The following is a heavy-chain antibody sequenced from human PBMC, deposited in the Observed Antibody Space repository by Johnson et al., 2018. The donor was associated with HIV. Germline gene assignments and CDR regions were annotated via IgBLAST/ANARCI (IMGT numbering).Heavy chain of an antibody. V-gene: IGHV3-13*01. D-gene: IGHD1-26*01. CDR3: ARGSYDGDAFDI. J-gene: IGHJ3*02. CDR2: IATTGDT. Sequence: VQLVESGGGLVQPGGSLRLSCAASGFTFSSYAMSWVRQAPGKGLEWVSGIATTGDTYYAGSVKGRFTISRENAKNSLYLQLNSLRAGDTALYYCARGSYDGDAFDIWGQGTMVTVSS. CDR1: GFTFSSYA.